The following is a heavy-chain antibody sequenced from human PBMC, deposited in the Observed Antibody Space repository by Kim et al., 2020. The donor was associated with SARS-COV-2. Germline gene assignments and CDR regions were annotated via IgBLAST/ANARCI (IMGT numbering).Heavy chain of an antibody. V-gene: IGHV3-74*01. CDR1: GFTFSSYW. Sequence: GGSLRLSCAASGFTFSSYWMHWVRQAPGKGLVWVSRINSDGSSTSYADSVKGRFTISRDNAKNTLYLQMNSLRAEDTAVYYCARDKSPRGVIMHYYGMDVWGQGTTVTVSS. CDR3: ARDKSPRGVIMHYYGMDV. D-gene: IGHD3-10*01. CDR2: INSDGSST. J-gene: IGHJ6*02.